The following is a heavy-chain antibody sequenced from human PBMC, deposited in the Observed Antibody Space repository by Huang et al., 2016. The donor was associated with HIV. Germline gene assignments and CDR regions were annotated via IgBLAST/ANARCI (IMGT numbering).Heavy chain of an antibody. Sequence: EVQLVESGGGLVKPGGSLRLSCAASGFTFSNAWMSWVRQAPGKGLELVGRIKSKTEGWTTDYAAPFKGRFTISRDDSKNTLYLQMNSLKTEDTAVYYCTTESESSGWTMDHDAFDIWGQGTMVTVSS. CDR3: TTESESSGWTMDHDAFDI. CDR1: GFTFSNAW. V-gene: IGHV3-15*01. J-gene: IGHJ3*02. D-gene: IGHD6-19*01. CDR2: IKSKTEGWTT.